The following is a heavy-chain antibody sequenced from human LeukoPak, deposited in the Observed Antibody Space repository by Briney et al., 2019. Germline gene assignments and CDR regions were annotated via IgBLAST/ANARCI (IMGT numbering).Heavy chain of an antibody. CDR2: ISAYNGNT. CDR1: GYTFTSYG. J-gene: IGHJ3*02. Sequence: GASVKVSCKASGYTFTSYGISWVRQAPGHGLEWMGWISAYNGNTNYAQKLQGRVTMTTDTSTSTAYMELRSLRSDDTAVYYCARVGITMIVGDAFDIWGQGTTVTVSS. V-gene: IGHV1-18*01. CDR3: ARVGITMIVGDAFDI. D-gene: IGHD3-22*01.